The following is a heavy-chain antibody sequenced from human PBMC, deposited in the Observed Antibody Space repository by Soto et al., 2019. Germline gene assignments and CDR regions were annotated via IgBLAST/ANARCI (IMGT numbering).Heavy chain of an antibody. CDR2: ISGSGDYT. CDR1: GFTFSSYA. V-gene: IGHV3-23*01. D-gene: IGHD6-19*01. J-gene: IGHJ6*02. Sequence: EVQLLESGGGLVQPGGSLRLSCAASGFTFSSYAMTGVRQAPGKGREWVSSISGSGDYTYYADSVKGRFTISRDNSKNTLYLQMNSLRAEDTDVYYCANGLAVAGPYYYGMDVWGQGTTVNGSS. CDR3: ANGLAVAGPYYYGMDV.